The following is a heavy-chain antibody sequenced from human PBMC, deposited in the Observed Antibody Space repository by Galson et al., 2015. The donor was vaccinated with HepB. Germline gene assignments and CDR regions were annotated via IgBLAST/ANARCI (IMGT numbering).Heavy chain of an antibody. V-gene: IGHV3-48*01. CDR1: GFTFSNYG. D-gene: IGHD3-16*01. Sequence: SLRLSCAASGFTFSNYGMHWVRQAPGKGLEWVSFISTSGVVSYADSVKGRLTISRDTVKNSLYLQMNSLRAEDTAMYYCARGRDYAFDIWGLGTMVTVSS. J-gene: IGHJ3*02. CDR3: ARGRDYAFDI. CDR2: ISTSGVV.